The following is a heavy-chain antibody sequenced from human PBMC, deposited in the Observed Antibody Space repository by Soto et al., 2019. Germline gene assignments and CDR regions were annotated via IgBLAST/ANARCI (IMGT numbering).Heavy chain of an antibody. Sequence: PGESRKNSSMPWGYSITSYWTGWVRQMPRKGLEWMGIIYPGDSDTRYSPSFQGQVTISADKSISTAYLQWSSLKASDTAMYYCARLGTDRSNYDREYYYYYYMDVWGKGTTVTVSS. V-gene: IGHV5-51*01. D-gene: IGHD4-4*01. CDR3: ARLGTDRSNYDREYYYYYYMDV. CDR1: GYSITSYW. CDR2: IYPGDSDT. J-gene: IGHJ6*03.